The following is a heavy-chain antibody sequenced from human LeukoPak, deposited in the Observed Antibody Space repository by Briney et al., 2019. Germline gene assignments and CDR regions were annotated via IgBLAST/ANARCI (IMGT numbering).Heavy chain of an antibody. CDR3: ARYLRYYYFCMEV. V-gene: IGHV4-39*01. Sequence: SETLSLTCSVSGGSISSGTYYWGWIRQPPGKGLEWIGNIYYSGSTYYNPSLKSRVTMSIDTSNNQFSLKLSSVTAADTAVYYCARYLRYYYFCMEVWAEGTTVTVSS. CDR1: GGSISSGTYY. J-gene: IGHJ6*03. CDR2: IYYSGST.